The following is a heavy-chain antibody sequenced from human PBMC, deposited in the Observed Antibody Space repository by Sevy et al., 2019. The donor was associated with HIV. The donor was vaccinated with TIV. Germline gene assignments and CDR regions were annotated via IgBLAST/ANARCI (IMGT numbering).Heavy chain of an antibody. CDR3: VRAIQLAASY. Sequence: GGSLRLSCEASAINIRDYWMNWVRQAPGKGLEWVANINPDGRKIYYAASVKGRFTISRDYAKNSVFLQMTSLRAEDTAVYYCVRAIQLAASYWGQGMLVTVSS. CDR1: AINIRDYW. CDR2: INPDGRKI. J-gene: IGHJ4*02. V-gene: IGHV3-7*02. D-gene: IGHD2-15*01.